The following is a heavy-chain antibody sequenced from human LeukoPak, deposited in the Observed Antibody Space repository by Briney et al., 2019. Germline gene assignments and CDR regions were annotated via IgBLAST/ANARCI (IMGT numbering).Heavy chain of an antibody. CDR1: GYTFTSYD. V-gene: IGHV1-8*01. CDR2: MNPNSGNT. Sequence: EASVKVSCKASGYTFTSYDINWVRQATGQGLEWMGWMNPNSGNTGYAQKFQGRVTMTRNTSISTAYMELSSLRSDDTAVYYCARGDGYCSGGSCMIFDYWGQGTLVTVSS. J-gene: IGHJ4*02. D-gene: IGHD2-15*01. CDR3: ARGDGYCSGGSCMIFDY.